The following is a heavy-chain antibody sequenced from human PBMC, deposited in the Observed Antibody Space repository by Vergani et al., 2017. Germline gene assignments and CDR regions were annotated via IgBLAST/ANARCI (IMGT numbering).Heavy chain of an antibody. V-gene: IGHV5-10-1*01. CDR2: IDPSDSYT. D-gene: IGHD6-13*01. J-gene: IGHJ4*02. CDR1: GYSFTSYW. CDR3: ARTGGSSWYKYYFDY. Sequence: EVQLVQSGAEVKKPGESLRISCKGSGYSFTSYWISWVRQMPGKGLEWMGRIDPSDSYTNYSPSFQGHVTISADKSISTAYLQWSSLKASDTAMYYCARTGGSSWYKYYFDYWGQGTLVTVSS.